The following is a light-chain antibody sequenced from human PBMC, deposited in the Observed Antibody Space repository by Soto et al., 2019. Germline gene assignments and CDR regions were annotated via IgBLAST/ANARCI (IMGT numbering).Light chain of an antibody. V-gene: IGLV2-14*01. Sequence: QSALTQPASVSGSPGQSITISCTGTSSDVGGYNYVSWYQQHPGKAPKLMIYDVSNRPSWVSNRFSGSKSGNTASLTLSGLQAEDEADYYCRSYTTSSTWVFGTGTKVTVL. CDR2: DVS. J-gene: IGLJ1*01. CDR1: SSDVGGYNY. CDR3: RSYTTSSTWV.